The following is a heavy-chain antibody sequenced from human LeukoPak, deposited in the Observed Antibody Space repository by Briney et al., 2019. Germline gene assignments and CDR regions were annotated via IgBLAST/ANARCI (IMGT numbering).Heavy chain of an antibody. D-gene: IGHD1-26*01. CDR1: GFTFDDYA. Sequence: GGSLRLSCAASGFTFDDYAMHWVRQAPGKGLEWVSSISWNSGSIGYADSVKGRFTISRDNAKNSLYLQMNSLRAEDTALYYCAKDISGSHGAFDIWGQGTMVTVSS. CDR2: ISWNSGSI. CDR3: AKDISGSHGAFDI. V-gene: IGHV3-9*01. J-gene: IGHJ3*02.